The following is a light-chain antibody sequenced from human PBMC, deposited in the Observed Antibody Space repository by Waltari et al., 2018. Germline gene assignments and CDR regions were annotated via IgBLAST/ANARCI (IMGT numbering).Light chain of an antibody. CDR3: QQFGSSPWT. CDR1: QSVSSSY. Sequence: EIVLTQSPGTLSLSPGERATLSCRASQSVSSSYLVWYQPKPGQALRLLIYGASSRATGIPDRFSGSGSGTDFTLTISKLEPEDFAVYYCQQFGSSPWTFGQGTKVEIK. V-gene: IGKV3-20*01. CDR2: GAS. J-gene: IGKJ1*01.